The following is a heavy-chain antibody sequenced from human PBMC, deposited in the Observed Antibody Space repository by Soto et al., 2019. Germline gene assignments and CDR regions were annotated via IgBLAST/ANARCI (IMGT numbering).Heavy chain of an antibody. CDR1: GFTFSSYA. V-gene: IGHV3-30-3*01. Sequence: LRLSCAASGFTFSSYAMHWVRQAPGKGLEWVAVISYDGSNKYYADSVKGRFTISRDNSKNTLYLQMNSLRAEDTAVYYCARDKGVVVVAATNYYYYYGMDVWGQGTTVTVSS. CDR3: ARDKGVVVVAATNYYYYYGMDV. J-gene: IGHJ6*02. CDR2: ISYDGSNK. D-gene: IGHD2-15*01.